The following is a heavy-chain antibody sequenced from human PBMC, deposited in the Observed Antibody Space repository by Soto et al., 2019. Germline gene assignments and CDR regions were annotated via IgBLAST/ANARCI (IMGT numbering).Heavy chain of an antibody. CDR2: ISYDGSNK. V-gene: IGHV3-30*18. CDR3: AKEWYSSSWEADY. Sequence: QVQLVESGGGVVQPGRSLRLSCAASGFTFSSYGMHWVRQAPGKGLEWVAVISYDGSNKYYADSVKGRFTISRDNSKNTLYLQMNSLRAEDTAVYYCAKEWYSSSWEADYWGQGTLVTVSS. J-gene: IGHJ4*02. D-gene: IGHD6-13*01. CDR1: GFTFSSYG.